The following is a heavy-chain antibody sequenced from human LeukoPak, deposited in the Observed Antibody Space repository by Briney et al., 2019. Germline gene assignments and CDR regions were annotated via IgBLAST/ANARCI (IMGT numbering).Heavy chain of an antibody. D-gene: IGHD3-22*01. CDR1: GFTFSSYS. CDR2: ISSSSSTI. V-gene: IGHV3-48*02. CDR3: ARGNYYDSSGYKTG. J-gene: IGHJ4*02. Sequence: GGSLRPSCAASGFTFSSYSMNWVRQAPGKGLEWVSYISSSSSTIYYADSVKGRFTISRDNAKNSLYLQMNSLRDEDTAVYYCARGNYYDSSGYKTGRGQGTLVTVSS.